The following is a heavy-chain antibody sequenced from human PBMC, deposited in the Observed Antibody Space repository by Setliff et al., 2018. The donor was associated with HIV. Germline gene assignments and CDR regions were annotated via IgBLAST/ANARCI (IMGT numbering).Heavy chain of an antibody. D-gene: IGHD2-15*01. CDR1: GFSVTDTY. Sequence: TGGSLRLSCEASGFSVTDTYMGWVRQAPGKGLEWVTVMYKGGKTYYADFVKGRFTIARDDSKNTVSLQMTNLGTGDTATYYCARSGGDCSGISCYSLWFDPWGHGTLVTVSS. CDR3: ARSGGDCSGISCYSLWFDP. V-gene: IGHV3-66*02. J-gene: IGHJ5*02. CDR2: MYKGGKT.